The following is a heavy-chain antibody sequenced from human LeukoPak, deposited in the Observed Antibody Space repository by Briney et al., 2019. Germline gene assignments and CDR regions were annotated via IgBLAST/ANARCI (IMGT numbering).Heavy chain of an antibody. CDR1: GFTFSSYW. CDR2: FNSDGTTT. D-gene: IGHD3-9*01. V-gene: IGHV3-74*01. CDR3: AVGRGYDIFDY. J-gene: IGHJ4*02. Sequence: GGSLRLSCAASGFTFSSYWMHWVRQAPGKGLVWVSHFNSDGTTTNYADSVRGRFTITRDNAKNTLYLQMNSLRVEDTAVYYRAVGRGYDIFDYWGQGTLVTVSS.